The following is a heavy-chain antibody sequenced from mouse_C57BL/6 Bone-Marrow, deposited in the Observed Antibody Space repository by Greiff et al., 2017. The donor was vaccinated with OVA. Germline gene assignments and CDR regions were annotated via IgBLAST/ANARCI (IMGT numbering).Heavy chain of an antibody. V-gene: IGHV1-59*01. Sequence: QVQLQQPGAELVRPGTSVKLSCKASGYTFTSYWMHWVKQRPGQGLEWIGVIDPSDSYTNYNQKFKGKATLTVDTSSSTAYMQLSSLTSEDSAVYYCARGYYGYWYFDVWGTGTTVTVSS. CDR1: GYTFTSYW. J-gene: IGHJ1*03. D-gene: IGHD1-1*01. CDR3: ARGYYGYWYFDV. CDR2: IDPSDSYT.